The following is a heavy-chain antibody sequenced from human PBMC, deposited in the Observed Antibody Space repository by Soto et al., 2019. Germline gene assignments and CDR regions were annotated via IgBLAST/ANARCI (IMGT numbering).Heavy chain of an antibody. D-gene: IGHD3-10*01. CDR2: LYYSGVT. Sequence: WTWIRQHPGKGLEWIGCLYYSGVTYYNPSLKSRVTISVDTSKNQFSLKLSSVTAADTAVYYCARDLRGRGSGRFDPWGQGTLVTVSS. J-gene: IGHJ5*02. CDR3: ARDLRGRGSGRFDP. V-gene: IGHV4-31*02.